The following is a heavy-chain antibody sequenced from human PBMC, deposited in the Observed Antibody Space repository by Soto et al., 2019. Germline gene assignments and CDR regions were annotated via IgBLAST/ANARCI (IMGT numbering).Heavy chain of an antibody. Sequence: PSETLSLTCIVSGASVGRGAYYWSWIRQPTGNALAWIGYIKYSGDTIFDSSLKSRVTISVGMSRNRFSLKLTSVPAADTAFFYCARHDYSERAFELWCRRTMVTVAS. CDR3: ARHDYSERAFEL. CDR1: GASVGRGAYY. D-gene: IGHD2-21*01. V-gene: IGHV4-61*08. J-gene: IGHJ3*01. CDR2: IKYSGDT.